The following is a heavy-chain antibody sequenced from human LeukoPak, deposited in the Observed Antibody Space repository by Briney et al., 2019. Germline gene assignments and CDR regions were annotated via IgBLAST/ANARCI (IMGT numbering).Heavy chain of an antibody. CDR2: ISGSDGST. J-gene: IGHJ4*02. V-gene: IGHV3-23*01. Sequence: GGSLRLSCTASGFTFSNYAMSWVRQAPGKGLEWVSTISGSDGSTYYADSVKGRFAISRDNSKNTLYLQMNSLRVEDTAIYYCAKGRGYCTGGSCYSDYWGQGTLVTVSS. CDR1: GFTFSNYA. CDR3: AKGRGYCTGGSCYSDY. D-gene: IGHD2-15*01.